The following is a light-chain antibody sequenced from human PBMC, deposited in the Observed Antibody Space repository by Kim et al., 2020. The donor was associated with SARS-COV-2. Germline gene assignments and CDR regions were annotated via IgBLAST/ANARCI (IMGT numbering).Light chain of an antibody. CDR3: QQYDNLPRT. J-gene: IGKJ1*01. CDR2: AAT. Sequence: SPRRRATLSGRASRSGSNRYLAWYQQKPGQAPRLLIYAATTRATGIPDRFSGSGSGTDFTLAISRLEPEDSAVYYCQQYDNLPRTFGQGTKVDIK. V-gene: IGKV3-20*01. CDR1: RSGSNRY.